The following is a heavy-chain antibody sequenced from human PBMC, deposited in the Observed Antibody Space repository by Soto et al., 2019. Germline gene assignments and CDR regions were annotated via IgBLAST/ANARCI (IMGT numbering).Heavy chain of an antibody. V-gene: IGHV3-33*01. CDR1: GFTFSSYG. D-gene: IGHD2-8*01. CDR2: IWYDGSNK. Sequence: QVQLVESGGGVVQPGRSLRLSCAASGFTFSSYGMHWVRQAPGKGLEWVAVIWYDGSNKYYADSVKGRFTISRDNSKNTLYLQMNSLRAEDTAVYYCARELHAFCTNGVCWTNGMDVWGQGTTVTVSS. J-gene: IGHJ6*02. CDR3: ARELHAFCTNGVCWTNGMDV.